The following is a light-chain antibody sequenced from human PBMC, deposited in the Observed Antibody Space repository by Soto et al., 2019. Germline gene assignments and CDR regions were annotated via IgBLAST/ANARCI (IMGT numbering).Light chain of an antibody. J-gene: IGLJ1*01. Sequence: QSALTQPASVSGSPGQSITISCTGTSSDVGSYNLFSWYQQHPGKAPKLIIYEGSNRPSGVSNRFSGSKSGNTASLTISGLQAEDESDYYRCSYAGGSTYVFGTGTKLTVL. CDR3: CSYAGGSTYV. V-gene: IGLV2-23*01. CDR2: EGS. CDR1: SSDVGSYNL.